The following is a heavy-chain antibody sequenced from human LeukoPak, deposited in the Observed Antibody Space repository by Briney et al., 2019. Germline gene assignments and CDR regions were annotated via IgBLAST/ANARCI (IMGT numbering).Heavy chain of an antibody. D-gene: IGHD3-16*01. CDR1: AFIFSGHW. J-gene: IGHJ6*02. CDR2: INHNGNVN. V-gene: IGHV3-7*03. Sequence: GSLRLSCEGSAFIFSGHWMNWVRQTPGKGLEWVASINHNGNVNYYVDSVKGRFTISRDNAKNSLYLQMSNLRAEDTAVYFCARGGGLDVWGQGATVTVSS. CDR3: ARGGGLDV.